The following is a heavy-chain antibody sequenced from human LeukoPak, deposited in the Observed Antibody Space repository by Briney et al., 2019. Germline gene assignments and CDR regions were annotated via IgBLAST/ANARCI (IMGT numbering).Heavy chain of an antibody. Sequence: GGSLRLSCAASGFTFSRYAMSWVRQAPGKGLDWVSVIGASGGSTYYADSVKGQFTISRDNSKNTLYLQLNRLRAEDTTVYYYAKDYSGYYFHNWFDPWGQGTLVTVSS. CDR2: IGASGGST. CDR1: GFTFSRYA. D-gene: IGHD3-22*01. CDR3: AKDYSGYYFHNWFDP. J-gene: IGHJ5*02. V-gene: IGHV3-23*01.